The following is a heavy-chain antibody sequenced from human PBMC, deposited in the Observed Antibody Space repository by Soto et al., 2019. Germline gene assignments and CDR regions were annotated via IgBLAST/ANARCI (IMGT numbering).Heavy chain of an antibody. D-gene: IGHD3-22*01. Sequence: QVQLVQSGAEVKKPGASVKVSCKASGYTFTSYDINWVRQATGQGLEWMGWMNPNSGNTGYAQKFQGRVTMTRNTSISTAYMELSSLRSKDTAVYYCARGGRATYYYDSSGPQGYWGQGTLVTVSS. CDR3: ARGGRATYYYDSSGPQGY. V-gene: IGHV1-8*01. J-gene: IGHJ4*02. CDR1: GYTFTSYD. CDR2: MNPNSGNT.